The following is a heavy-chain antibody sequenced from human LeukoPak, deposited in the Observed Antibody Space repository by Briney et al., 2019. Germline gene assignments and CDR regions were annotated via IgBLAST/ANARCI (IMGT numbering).Heavy chain of an antibody. CDR1: GFTFTTND. D-gene: IGHD6-13*01. CDR2: ISSDVNHK. Sequence: GGSLRLSCAASGFTFTTNDMFWVRQAPGKGLEWVAVISSDVNHKYYGDSVKGRFTISRDNSKNTVYLQMNSLIPEDTAVYYCAKRAAPADAYSDYWGQGTLVTVSS. CDR3: AKRAAPADAYSDY. J-gene: IGHJ4*02. V-gene: IGHV3-30*18.